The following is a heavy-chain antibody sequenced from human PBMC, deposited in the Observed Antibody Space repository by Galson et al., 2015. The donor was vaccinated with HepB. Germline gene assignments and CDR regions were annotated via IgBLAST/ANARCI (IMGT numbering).Heavy chain of an antibody. CDR3: AKKGIADRRYFEL. CDR2: ISGSGGST. J-gene: IGHJ2*01. D-gene: IGHD6-13*01. Sequence: SLRLSCAASGFTFSSYAMGWVRQAPGKGLEWVSVISGSGGSTYYADSVKGRFTISRDNSKNTLYLQMNSLRAEDTAVYYCAKKGIADRRYFELWGRGTLVTVSS. V-gene: IGHV3-23*01. CDR1: GFTFSSYA.